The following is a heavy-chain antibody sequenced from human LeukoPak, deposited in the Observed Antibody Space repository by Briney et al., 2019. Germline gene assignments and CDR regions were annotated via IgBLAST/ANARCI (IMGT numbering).Heavy chain of an antibody. CDR2: VCPGDSDS. CDR1: GYPFTTSW. Sequence: GESLKISCQGFGYPFTTSWIGWVRQMPGKGLEWMGIVCPGDSDSRYSPSFQGQVTISADRSISTAFLQWSSLRASDTAIYYCARGGANTVRYFFDYWGQGTLVTVSS. CDR3: ARGGANTVRYFFDY. J-gene: IGHJ4*02. D-gene: IGHD1-26*01. V-gene: IGHV5-51*01.